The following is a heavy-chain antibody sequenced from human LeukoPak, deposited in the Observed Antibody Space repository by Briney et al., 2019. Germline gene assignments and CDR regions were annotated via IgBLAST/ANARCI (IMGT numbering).Heavy chain of an antibody. V-gene: IGHV1-2*06. D-gene: IGHD5-18*01. CDR3: AKEVDTAMVSPFDS. J-gene: IGHJ3*02. Sequence: ASVKVSCKASGYTFTGYYMHWVRQAPGQGLEWMGRINPNSGGTNYAQKFQGRVTMTRYPSISPASMELSRLRSDDTAVYYCAKEVDTAMVSPFDSWGQGTMVTVSS. CDR2: INPNSGGT. CDR1: GYTFTGYY.